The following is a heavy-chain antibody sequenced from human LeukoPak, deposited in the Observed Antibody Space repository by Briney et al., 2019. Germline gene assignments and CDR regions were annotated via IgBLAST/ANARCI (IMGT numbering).Heavy chain of an antibody. CDR3: AKVEPFFDGDCYSGFNY. CDR2: ISGSASST. J-gene: IGHJ4*02. CDR1: GFTFSIYA. D-gene: IGHD2-21*02. V-gene: IGHV3-23*01. Sequence: GGSLRLSCAASGFTFSIYAMSWVRQAPGEGLQWVSAISGSASSTYYADSVKGRFTISRDNSKNTLYLQMNSLRAEDTAVYYCAKVEPFFDGDCYSGFNYWGQGTLVTVSS.